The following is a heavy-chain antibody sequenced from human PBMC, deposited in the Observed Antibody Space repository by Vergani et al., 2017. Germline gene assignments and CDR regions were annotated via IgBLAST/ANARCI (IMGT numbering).Heavy chain of an antibody. J-gene: IGHJ4*02. CDR2: IYPGDSDT. D-gene: IGHD3-10*01. CDR1: GYSFTSYW. CDR3: ARSMVRGGTTIHPFDY. Sequence: EVQLVQSGAEVKKPGESLKISCKGSGYSFTSYWIGWVRQMPGKGLEWMGIIYPGDSDTRYSPSFQGQVTISADKSISTAYLQWSSLEASDTAMYYCARSMVRGGTTIHPFDYGGQGTLVTGS. V-gene: IGHV5-51*01.